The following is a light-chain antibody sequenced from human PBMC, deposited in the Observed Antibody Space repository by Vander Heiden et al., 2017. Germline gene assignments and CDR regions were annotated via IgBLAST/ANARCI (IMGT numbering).Light chain of an antibody. V-gene: IGLV5-45*02. Sequence: QAVLTQPSSLSASPGASASLTCTLPSGINVDKYKSDLDKHQGPGVPSRFSGSKDASANAGILLIFGLQSDDEADYYCLIWHSSTSVFGGGTKLTVL. CDR1: SGINVDKY. CDR2: SDLDK. CDR3: LIWHSSTSV. J-gene: IGLJ3*02.